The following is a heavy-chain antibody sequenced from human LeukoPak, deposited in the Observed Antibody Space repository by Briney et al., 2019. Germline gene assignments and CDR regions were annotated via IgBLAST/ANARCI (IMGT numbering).Heavy chain of an antibody. CDR2: IQNDASTR. J-gene: IGHJ4*02. CDR3: ARELSQIVWGGLDY. V-gene: IGHV3-30*04. Sequence: PGGSLRLSCAASGFTFSSYAMHWVRQAPGKGLEWVAVIQNDASTRNYVDSVKGRFTISRDNSENTVFLQMDSLRVEDTAVYYCARELSQIVWGGLDYGGQGTLVSVSS. CDR1: GFTFSSYA. D-gene: IGHD2-21*01.